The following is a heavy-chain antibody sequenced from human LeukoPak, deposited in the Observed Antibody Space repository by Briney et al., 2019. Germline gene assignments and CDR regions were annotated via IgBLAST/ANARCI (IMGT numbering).Heavy chain of an antibody. CDR2: ISSSSSTI. CDR1: GFTFSSYT. V-gene: IGHV3-48*01. Sequence: GGSLRLSCTASGFTFSSYTMNWVRQAPGKGLEWVSYISSSSSTIYYADSVKGRFTISRDNAKNSLYLQMNSLRAEDTAVYYCARAHPGDYGDFQFDYWGQGALVTVSS. J-gene: IGHJ4*02. D-gene: IGHD4-17*01. CDR3: ARAHPGDYGDFQFDY.